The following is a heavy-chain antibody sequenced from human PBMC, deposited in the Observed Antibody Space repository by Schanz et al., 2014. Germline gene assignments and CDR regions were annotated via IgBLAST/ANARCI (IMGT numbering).Heavy chain of an antibody. V-gene: IGHV3-30*04. D-gene: IGHD2-21*01. CDR2: ISNDGSDE. CDR1: GFTFSRYA. J-gene: IGHJ4*02. CDR3: ARESPFGGDCFSH. Sequence: VQLVESGGGLVQPGRSVRLSCAASGFTFSRYAMHWVRQAPGKGLEWVAVISNDGSDEHYADSVKGRFTISRDNSKNTLYLQMNSLRAEDTAVYYCARESPFGGDCFSHWGQGTLVTVSS.